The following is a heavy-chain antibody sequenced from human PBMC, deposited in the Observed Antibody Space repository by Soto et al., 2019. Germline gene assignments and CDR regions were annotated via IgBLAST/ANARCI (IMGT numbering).Heavy chain of an antibody. CDR2: IYWDDGN. V-gene: IGHV2-5*02. Sequence: QITLKESGPTLVKPTQTLTLTCTFSGFSLSTIGVAVGWIRQPPGKALEWLALIYWDDGNHYSQSLKSRLTITKDTSKSQVVLTLTNMDPVDTATYYCAHSLGVGKLWAFDIWGQGRMVTVSS. J-gene: IGHJ3*02. CDR1: GFSLSTIGVA. CDR3: AHSLGVGKLWAFDI. D-gene: IGHD2-21*01.